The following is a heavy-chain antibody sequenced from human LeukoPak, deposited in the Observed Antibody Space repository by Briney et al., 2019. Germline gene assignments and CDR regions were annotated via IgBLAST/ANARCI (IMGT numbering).Heavy chain of an antibody. CDR1: GGSISSGGYY. D-gene: IGHD3-22*01. Sequence: SETLSLTCTVSGGSISSGGYYWSWIRQPPGKGLEWIGYIYYSGSTNYNPSLKSRVTISVDTSKNQFSLKLSSVTAADTAVYYCARAFSGYYPSFDYWGQGTLVTVSS. V-gene: IGHV4-61*08. CDR2: IYYSGST. CDR3: ARAFSGYYPSFDY. J-gene: IGHJ4*02.